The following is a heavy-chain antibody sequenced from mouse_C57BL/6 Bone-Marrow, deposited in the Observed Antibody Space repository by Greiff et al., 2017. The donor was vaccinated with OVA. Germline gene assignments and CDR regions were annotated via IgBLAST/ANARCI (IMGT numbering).Heavy chain of an antibody. CDR3: ASYYYGSGYAMDY. Sequence: QVQLQQPGAELVKPGASVKLSCKASGYTFTSYWMHWVKQRPGQGLEWIGMIHPNSGSTNYNEKFKSKATLTVDKSSSTAYMQLSSLTSEDSAVYYCASYYYGSGYAMDYWGQGTSVTVAS. D-gene: IGHD1-1*01. J-gene: IGHJ4*01. CDR2: IHPNSGST. V-gene: IGHV1-64*01. CDR1: GYTFTSYW.